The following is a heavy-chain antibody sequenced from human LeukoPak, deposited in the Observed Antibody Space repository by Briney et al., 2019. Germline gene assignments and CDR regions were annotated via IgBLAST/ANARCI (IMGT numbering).Heavy chain of an antibody. CDR2: INPNIGVI. CDR1: GYTFTGYF. D-gene: IGHD4-17*01. Sequence: GASVKVSCKASGYTFTGYFMHWVRQAPGQGLEWMGWINPNIGVINYAQKFQGRVTLTRDTSINTAYMELSRLRSDDTAVYYCARSESIYGDYDRVFDYWGQGTLVTVSS. CDR3: ARSESIYGDYDRVFDY. J-gene: IGHJ4*02. V-gene: IGHV1-2*02.